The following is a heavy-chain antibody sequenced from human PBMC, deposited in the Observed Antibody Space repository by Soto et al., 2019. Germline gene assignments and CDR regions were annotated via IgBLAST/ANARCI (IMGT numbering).Heavy chain of an antibody. CDR3: ARDPGGSSSSPGDY. CDR1: GFTFSDYG. J-gene: IGHJ4*02. V-gene: IGHV3-33*01. Sequence: ESGGGVVQPGRSLRLSCAASGFTFSDYGMHWVRQAPGKGLEWVAVIWYDGSNKNYADSVKGRFIISRDNSKNTLYLQMNSLRAEDTAVYYCARDPGGSSSSPGDYWGQGTLVTVSS. CDR2: IWYDGSNK. D-gene: IGHD6-13*01.